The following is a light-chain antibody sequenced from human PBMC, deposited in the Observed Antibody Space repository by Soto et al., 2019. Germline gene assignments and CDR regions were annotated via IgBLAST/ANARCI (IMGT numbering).Light chain of an antibody. Sequence: DIQMTQSPSSLSASVGDRVTITCRASQTISTHLNWYQQKPGKAPNLLIYAASTLQSGVPSRFSGSGSGTDFTLTINSLQPEDFATYYCQQSLTIPYTFVQGTKLEIK. CDR3: QQSLTIPYT. CDR1: QTISTH. J-gene: IGKJ2*01. CDR2: AAS. V-gene: IGKV1-39*01.